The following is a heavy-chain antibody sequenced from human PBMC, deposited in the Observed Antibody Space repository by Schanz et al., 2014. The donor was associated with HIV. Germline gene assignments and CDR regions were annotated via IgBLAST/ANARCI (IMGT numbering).Heavy chain of an antibody. CDR1: GGSFSGDY. CDR2: INDSGRA. V-gene: IGHV4-34*01. D-gene: IGHD1-1*01. Sequence: QVQLQQWGAGLLKPSETLSLTCAVYGGSFSGDYWTWLRQSPGKALEWIGEINDSGRASINPSLKGRVTMSVDTSKNQSSLKLSSVTAADTAFYYCAKDGGRRGGQRQLFAYWGHGTLVTVSS. J-gene: IGHJ4*03. CDR3: AKDGGRRGGQRQLFAY.